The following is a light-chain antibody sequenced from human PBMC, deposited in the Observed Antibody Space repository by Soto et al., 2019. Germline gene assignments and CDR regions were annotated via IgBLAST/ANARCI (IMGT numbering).Light chain of an antibody. CDR3: QQRSNWPLT. CDR1: QSVGSY. V-gene: IGKV3-11*01. CDR2: DAS. Sequence: EIVLTQSPATLSLSPGERVTLSCRASQSVGSYLAWYQQKLGQAPRLLIYDASNRATGIPARFSGSGSGIDFTLTISSLEPEDFAVYYCQQRSNWPLTFGQVTKVEI. J-gene: IGKJ1*01.